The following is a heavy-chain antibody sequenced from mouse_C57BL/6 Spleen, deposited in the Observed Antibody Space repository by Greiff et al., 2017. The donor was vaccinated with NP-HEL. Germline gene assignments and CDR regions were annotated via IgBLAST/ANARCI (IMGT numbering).Heavy chain of an antibody. D-gene: IGHD2-4*01. CDR2: IYPGSGST. CDR3: ARFGLRRGAMDY. V-gene: IGHV1-55*01. Sequence: VQLQQPGAELVKPGASVKMSCKASGYTFTSYWITWVKQRPGQGLEWIGDIYPGSGSTNYNEKFKSKATLTVDTSSSTAYMQLSSLTSEDSAVYYCARFGLRRGAMDYWGQGTSVTVSS. J-gene: IGHJ4*01. CDR1: GYTFTSYW.